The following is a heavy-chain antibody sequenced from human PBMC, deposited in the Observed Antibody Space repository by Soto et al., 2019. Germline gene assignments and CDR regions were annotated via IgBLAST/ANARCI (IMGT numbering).Heavy chain of an antibody. Sequence: EVQLVESGGGLVKPGGSLRLSCAASGFTFSNAWMSWVHQATGKGLEWVGRIKSKTDGGTTDYAAPVKGRFTISRDDSKNTLYLQMNSLKTEDTAVYYCTTDHEMTNVDYWGQGTLVTVSS. D-gene: IGHD2-8*01. CDR1: GFTFSNAW. CDR3: TTDHEMTNVDY. J-gene: IGHJ4*02. CDR2: IKSKTDGGTT. V-gene: IGHV3-15*01.